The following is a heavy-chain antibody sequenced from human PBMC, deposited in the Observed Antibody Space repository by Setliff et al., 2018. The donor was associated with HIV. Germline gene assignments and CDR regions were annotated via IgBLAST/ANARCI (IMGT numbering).Heavy chain of an antibody. J-gene: IGHJ4*02. CDR3: ARDPYWLEGYFDF. D-gene: IGHD3-3*01. CDR1: GFTFSDYY. Sequence: SGGSLRLSCAASGFTFSDYYMSWIRQAPGKGLEWVSFISTSGSPIYYADSVKGRFTTSRDNVKNTLYLQMTSPRGEDTAVYYCARDPYWLEGYFDFWGQGTLVTVSS. CDR2: ISTSGSPI. V-gene: IGHV3-11*04.